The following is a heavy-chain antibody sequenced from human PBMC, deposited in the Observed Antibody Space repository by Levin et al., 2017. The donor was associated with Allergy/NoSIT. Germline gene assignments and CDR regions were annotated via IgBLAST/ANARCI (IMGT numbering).Heavy chain of an antibody. CDR1: GFSFSGYN. J-gene: IGHJ4*02. D-gene: IGHD6-19*01. CDR2: ISSNSVYI. V-gene: IGHV3-21*01. Sequence: SGGSLRLSCAASGFSFSGYNMNWVRQAPGKGLEWVASISSNSVYIFYADSLKGRFTISRDNAKNSLYLQVNSLRAEDTAVYYCASGGSGWPFDNWGQGTLVTVS. CDR3: ASGGSGWPFDN.